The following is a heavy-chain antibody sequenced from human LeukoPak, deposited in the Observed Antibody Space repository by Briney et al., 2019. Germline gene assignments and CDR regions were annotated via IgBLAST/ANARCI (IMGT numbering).Heavy chain of an antibody. CDR3: AEVERRNY. CDR1: GYSISSGYY. CDR2: IYHSGST. V-gene: IGHV4-38-2*02. D-gene: IGHD1-1*01. J-gene: IGHJ4*02. Sequence: SETLSLXCTVSGYSISSGYYWGWIRQPPGKGLEWIGSIYHSGSTYYNPSLKSRVTISVDTSKNQFSLKLRSVTAADTAVYYCAEVERRNYWGQGALVTVSS.